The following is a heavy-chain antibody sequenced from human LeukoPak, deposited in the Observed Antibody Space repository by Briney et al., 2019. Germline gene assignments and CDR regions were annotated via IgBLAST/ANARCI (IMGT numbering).Heavy chain of an antibody. CDR3: ATDPSGVPAALQI. Sequence: SVKVSCKASGYTFTGYYMHWVRQAPGHGLEWRGGIIPIFGTANYAQKFQGRVTITADESTSTAYMELSSLRPEDTAVYYCATDPSGVPAALQIWGQGTLVTVSS. CDR1: GYTFTGYY. D-gene: IGHD2-2*01. CDR2: IIPIFGTA. J-gene: IGHJ4*02. V-gene: IGHV1-69*13.